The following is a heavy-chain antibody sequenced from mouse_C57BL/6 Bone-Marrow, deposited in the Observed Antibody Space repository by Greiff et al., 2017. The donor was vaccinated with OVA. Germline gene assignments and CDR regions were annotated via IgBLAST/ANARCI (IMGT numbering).Heavy chain of an antibody. J-gene: IGHJ1*03. V-gene: IGHV6-6*01. CDR1: GFTFSDAW. Sequence: EVQGVESGGGLVQPGGSMKLSCAASGFTFSDAWMDWVRQSPEKGLEWVAEIRNKANNHATYYAESVKGRFTISRDDSKSSVYLQMNSLRAEDTGIYYCTRGPPDWYFDVWGTGTTVTVSS. CDR2: IRNKANNHAT. CDR3: TRGPPDWYFDV.